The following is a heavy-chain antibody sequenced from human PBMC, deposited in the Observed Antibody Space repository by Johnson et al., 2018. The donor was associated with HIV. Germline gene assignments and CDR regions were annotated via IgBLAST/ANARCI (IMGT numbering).Heavy chain of an antibody. CDR3: ARGGNYYDSSGYPHDAFDI. V-gene: IGHV3-30*19. D-gene: IGHD3-22*01. CDR1: RFSFSRYG. Sequence: QVQLVESGGGVVQPGGSLRLSCAASRFSFSRYGMHWVRQAPGKGLEWVAVISYDGSNKYYADSVKGRFTISRYNSKNTLYLQMNSLRAEDTAVYYCARGGNYYDSSGYPHDAFDIWGQGTMVTVSS. CDR2: ISYDGSNK. J-gene: IGHJ3*02.